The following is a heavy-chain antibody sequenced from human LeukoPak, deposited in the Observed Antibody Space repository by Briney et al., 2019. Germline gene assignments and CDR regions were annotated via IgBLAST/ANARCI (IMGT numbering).Heavy chain of an antibody. D-gene: IGHD2-2*01. CDR2: INWSGGST. J-gene: IGHJ4*02. CDR1: GFAFDEHG. V-gene: IGHV3-20*04. Sequence: PGGSLRLSCTASGFAFDEHGMSWVRQVPGKGLEWVPGINWSGGSTGYADPLSGLSTIARDNAKNSLYRQMDSLRAEDTAFYYCARAPISSPFYFDYWGQGTLVTVSS. CDR3: ARAPISSPFYFDY.